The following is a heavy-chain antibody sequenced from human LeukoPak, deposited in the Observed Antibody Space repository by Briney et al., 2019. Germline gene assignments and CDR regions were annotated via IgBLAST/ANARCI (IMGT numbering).Heavy chain of an antibody. J-gene: IGHJ4*02. CDR3: AKPPDRSSEDY. CDR1: GFIVSGNY. Sequence: NPGGSLRLSCAASGFIVSGNYMSWVRQAPGKGLEWVSYISSSGSTIYYADSVKGRFTISRDNAKNSLYLQMNSLRAEDTAVYYCAKPPDRSSEDYWGQGTLVTVSS. D-gene: IGHD1-14*01. CDR2: ISSSGSTI. V-gene: IGHV3-11*01.